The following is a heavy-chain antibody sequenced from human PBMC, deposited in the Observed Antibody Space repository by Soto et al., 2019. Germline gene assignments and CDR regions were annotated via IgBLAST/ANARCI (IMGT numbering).Heavy chain of an antibody. D-gene: IGHD3-9*01. Sequence: PSETLSLTCAVSGGSISSSNWWSWVRQPPGKGLEWIGEIYHSGSTNYNPSLKSRVTISVDKSKNQFSLKLSSVTAADTAVYYCARDRRRYFDSPALFDYWGQGTLVTVSS. CDR2: IYHSGST. V-gene: IGHV4-4*02. J-gene: IGHJ4*02. CDR1: GGSISSSNW. CDR3: ARDRRRYFDSPALFDY.